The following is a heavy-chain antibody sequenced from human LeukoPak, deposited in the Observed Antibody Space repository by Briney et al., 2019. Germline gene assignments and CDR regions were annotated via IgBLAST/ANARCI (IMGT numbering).Heavy chain of an antibody. V-gene: IGHV3-21*01. CDR2: ISSSSSYI. CDR1: GFTFSSYS. CDR3: ARVACSSTSCYLFDY. D-gene: IGHD2-2*01. J-gene: IGHJ4*02. Sequence: GGSLRLSCAASGFTFSSYSMNWVRQAPGKGLEWVSSISSSSSYIYYADSVKGRFTISRDNAKNLLYLQMNSLRAEDTAVYYCARVACSSTSCYLFDYWGQGTLVIVSS.